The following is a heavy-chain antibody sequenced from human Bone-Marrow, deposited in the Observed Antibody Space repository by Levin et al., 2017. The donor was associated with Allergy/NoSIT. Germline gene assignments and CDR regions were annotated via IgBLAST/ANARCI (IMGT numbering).Heavy chain of an antibody. CDR1: GGSINSGGYY. J-gene: IGHJ6*02. CDR3: ARGGNYYGMDV. Sequence: LRLSCTVSGGSINSGGYYWSWIRQHPGKGLEWIGYISYSGSTYYNPSLKSRVTISVDTSKSQFSLKLSSVTAADTAVYYCARGGNYYGMDVWGQGTTVTVSS. CDR2: ISYSGST. V-gene: IGHV4-31*03.